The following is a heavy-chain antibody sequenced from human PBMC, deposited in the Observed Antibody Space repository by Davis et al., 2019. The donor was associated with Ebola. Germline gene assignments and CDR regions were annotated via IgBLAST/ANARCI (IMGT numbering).Heavy chain of an antibody. D-gene: IGHD2-15*01. V-gene: IGHV3-30*04. CDR1: GFTFSSYA. CDR3: ARWVGGDCSGGSCYSSGGMDV. CDR2: ISYDGSDK. J-gene: IGHJ6*04. Sequence: GGSLRLSCAASGFTFSSYAMHWVRQAPGKGLEWVAVISYDGSDKYYADSVKGRFTISRDNSRDTLYLQMNSLRVEDTAVYYCARWVGGDCSGGSCYSSGGMDVWGKGTTVTVSS.